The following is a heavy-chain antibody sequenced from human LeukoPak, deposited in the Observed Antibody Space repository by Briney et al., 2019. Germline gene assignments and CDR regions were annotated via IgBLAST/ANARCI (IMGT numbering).Heavy chain of an antibody. J-gene: IGHJ6*02. CDR2: IKQDGSEK. CDR1: GFTFSSYW. D-gene: IGHD2-8*01. V-gene: IGHV3-7*01. CDR3: ARVCTRTFYYYYGMDV. Sequence: PGGSLRLSCAASGFTFSSYWMSWVRQAPGKGLEWVANIKQDGSEKYYVDSVKGRFTISRDNAKNSLYLQMNSLRAEDTAVYYCARVCTRTFYYYYGMDVWGQGTTVTVSS.